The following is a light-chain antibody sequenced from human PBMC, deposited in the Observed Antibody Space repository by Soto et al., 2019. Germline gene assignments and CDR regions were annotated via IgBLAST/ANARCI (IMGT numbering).Light chain of an antibody. Sequence: DIQMTQSPSSLSASVGDRVTITCRASQGITNYLAWYQQKPGKVPKLLIYVASTLQSGVPSRFSGTGSGTDFTLTISNLQPEDVATYYCQKCDSAPLTFCGGTKVEIK. CDR2: VAS. CDR3: QKCDSAPLT. V-gene: IGKV1-27*01. J-gene: IGKJ4*01. CDR1: QGITNY.